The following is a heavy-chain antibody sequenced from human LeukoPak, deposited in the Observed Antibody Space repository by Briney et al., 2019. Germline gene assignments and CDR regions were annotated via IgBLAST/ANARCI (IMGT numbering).Heavy chain of an antibody. CDR3: AKDSVKQQLATAGDWYFDL. CDR1: GFTFSSYG. D-gene: IGHD6-13*01. J-gene: IGHJ2*01. CDR2: ISYDGSNK. Sequence: PGGSLRLSCAASGFTFSSYGMHWVRQAPGKGLEWVAVISYDGSNKYYVDSVKGRFTISRDNSKNTLYLQMNSLRAEDTAVYYCAKDSVKQQLATAGDWYFDLWGRGTLVTVSS. V-gene: IGHV3-30*18.